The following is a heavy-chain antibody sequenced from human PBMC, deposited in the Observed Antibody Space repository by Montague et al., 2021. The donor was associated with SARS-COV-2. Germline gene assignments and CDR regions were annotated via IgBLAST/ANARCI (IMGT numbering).Heavy chain of an antibody. J-gene: IGHJ6*02. CDR3: ARGLWFGESLYYYYYYGMDV. CDR1: GDSVSSNSAA. CDR2: TYYRSKWYT. D-gene: IGHD3-10*01. Sequence: CAISGDSVSSNSAAWNWIRQSPSRGLEWLGTTYYRSKWYTDYAASVNGRIAINPDTSKNQFSLQLTSVTPDDTAVYYCARGLWFGESLYYYYYYGMDVWGQGTTVTVSS. V-gene: IGHV6-1*01.